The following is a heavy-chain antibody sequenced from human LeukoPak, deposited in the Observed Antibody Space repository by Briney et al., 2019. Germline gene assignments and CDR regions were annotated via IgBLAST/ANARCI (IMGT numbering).Heavy chain of an antibody. V-gene: IGHV3-74*01. Sequence: GGSLRLSCAASGFTFSSYWMHWVRQAPGKGLVWVSRISTDGSSTNSADSVKGRLTISRDNAKNTLYLQMNSLRAEDTAVYYCVREYSSSSGRAFYMWGQGTMVTVSP. CDR2: ISTDGSST. CDR3: VREYSSSSGRAFYM. CDR1: GFTFSSYW. D-gene: IGHD6-6*01. J-gene: IGHJ3*02.